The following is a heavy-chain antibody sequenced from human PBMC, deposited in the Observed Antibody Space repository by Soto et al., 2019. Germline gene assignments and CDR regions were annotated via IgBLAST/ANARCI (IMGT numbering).Heavy chain of an antibody. J-gene: IGHJ4*02. CDR3: AHSLIPDWGSRGAFDY. V-gene: IGHV2-5*02. Sequence: QITLKESGPTLVKPTQPRTLTCTFSGFSLSTSGVGVGWIRQPPGKALEWLALIYWDDDKRYSPSLKSRLTITRDTSKNQVVLTMTNMDPVDTATYYCAHSLIPDWGSRGAFDYWGQGTLVTVSS. CDR2: IYWDDDK. CDR1: GFSLSTSGVG. D-gene: IGHD7-27*01.